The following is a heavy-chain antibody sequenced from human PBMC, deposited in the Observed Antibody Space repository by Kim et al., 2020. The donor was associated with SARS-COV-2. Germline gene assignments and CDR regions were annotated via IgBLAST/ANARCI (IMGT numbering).Heavy chain of an antibody. Sequence: GGSLRLSCAASGFTFNTYAMSWVRQAPGKGPEWVSTISGSGGSIYYADSVKGRFTISRDNSKKRLYLQMNSLRVEDTALYYCASPAGTGGPDYWGQGTLVTVSS. V-gene: IGHV3-23*01. J-gene: IGHJ4*02. CDR1: GFTFNTYA. CDR3: ASPAGTGGPDY. CDR2: ISGSGGSI. D-gene: IGHD6-13*01.